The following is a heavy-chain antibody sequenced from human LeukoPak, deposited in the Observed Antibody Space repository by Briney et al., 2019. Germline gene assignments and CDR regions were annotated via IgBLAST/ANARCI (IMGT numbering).Heavy chain of an antibody. CDR1: GFTFTSYS. CDR3: AKGGKWDVTPFDY. CDR2: ISGGGGST. J-gene: IGHJ4*02. D-gene: IGHD1-26*01. V-gene: IGHV3-23*01. Sequence: GESLRLSCAASGFTFTSYSMNWVRQAPGKGLEWVSTISGGGGSTYYADSVKGRFTISRGNSKNTLYLQVNSLRAEDTAVYYCAKGGKWDVTPFDYWGQGTLVTVSS.